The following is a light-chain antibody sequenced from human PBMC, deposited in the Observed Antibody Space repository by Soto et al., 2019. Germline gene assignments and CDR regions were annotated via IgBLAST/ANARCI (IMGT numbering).Light chain of an antibody. V-gene: IGKV3-20*01. CDR2: GAS. Sequence: EIVLTQSPGTLSLSPGESATLSCRASQSVDSRFLAWYQQKPGQAPRLLMYGASTRATGIPDRLSGSGSGTDLPSSITTLPPDDFAVYYCQHYDSPRTFAQRPKVEMK. CDR3: QHYDSPRT. CDR1: QSVDSRF. J-gene: IGKJ1*01.